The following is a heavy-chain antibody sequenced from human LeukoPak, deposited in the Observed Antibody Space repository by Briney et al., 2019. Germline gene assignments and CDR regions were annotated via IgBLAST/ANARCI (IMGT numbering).Heavy chain of an antibody. CDR2: ISYDGSNK. Sequence: SGGSLRLSCAASGFTFSSYGMHWVRQAPGKGLEWVAVISYDGSNKYYADSVKGRFTISRDNSKNTLYLQMDSLRAEDTAVYYCARNFFRVRGVPYYFDYWGQGTLVTVSS. V-gene: IGHV3-30*03. CDR1: GFTFSSYG. D-gene: IGHD3-10*01. J-gene: IGHJ4*02. CDR3: ARNFFRVRGVPYYFDY.